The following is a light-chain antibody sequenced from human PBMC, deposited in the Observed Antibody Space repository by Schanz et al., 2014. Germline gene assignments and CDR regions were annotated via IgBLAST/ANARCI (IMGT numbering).Light chain of an antibody. Sequence: QSALTQPPSASGSPGQSVAISCTGTSSDVGGYNYVSWYQHHPGEAPKLMIYDVSKRPSGVPDRFSGSKSGNTAFLTVSGVQAEDEADYYCSSYAGSIYVFGTGTKLTVL. CDR2: DVS. CDR3: SSYAGSIYV. J-gene: IGLJ1*01. V-gene: IGLV2-8*01. CDR1: SSDVGGYNY.